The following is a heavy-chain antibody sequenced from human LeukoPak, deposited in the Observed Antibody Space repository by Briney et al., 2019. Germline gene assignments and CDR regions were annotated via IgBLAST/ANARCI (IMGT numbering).Heavy chain of an antibody. Sequence: SETLTLTCTVSGGSISSYYWSWIRQPAGKGLELIGRIYTSGTTKYNPSLKSRVTMSVDTSKNQFALKLSSVTAADTAVYYCARAPTGTGGWNWFDPWGQGTLVTVSS. J-gene: IGHJ5*02. CDR3: ARAPTGTGGWNWFDP. CDR1: GGSISSYY. CDR2: IYTSGTT. D-gene: IGHD1-1*01. V-gene: IGHV4-4*07.